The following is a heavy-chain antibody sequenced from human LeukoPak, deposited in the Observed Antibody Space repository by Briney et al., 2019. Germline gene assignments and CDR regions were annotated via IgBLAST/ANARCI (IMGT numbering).Heavy chain of an antibody. D-gene: IGHD5-18*01. J-gene: IGHJ4*02. CDR1: GFTFDDYA. CDR3: AKENRDTAMYN. Sequence: PGGSLRLSCAASGFTFDDYAMHWVRQAPGKGLEWVSGISWNSGSIGYADSVKGRFTISRDNAKNSLYLQMNSLRAEDTALYYCAKENRDTAMYNWGQGTLVTVSS. V-gene: IGHV3-9*01. CDR2: ISWNSGSI.